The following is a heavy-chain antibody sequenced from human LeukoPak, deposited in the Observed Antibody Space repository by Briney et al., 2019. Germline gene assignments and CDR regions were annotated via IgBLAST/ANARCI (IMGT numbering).Heavy chain of an antibody. CDR1: GYTFTSYA. V-gene: IGHV1-3*01. J-gene: IGHJ4*02. CDR2: INAGNGNT. Sequence: GASVKVSCKASGYTFTSYAMHWVRQAPGQRLEWMGWINAGNGNTKYSQKLQGRVTITRDTSASTAYMELSSLRSEDTAVYYCARGGSYRQDYFDYWGQGTLVTVSS. D-gene: IGHD3-16*02. CDR3: ARGGSYRQDYFDY.